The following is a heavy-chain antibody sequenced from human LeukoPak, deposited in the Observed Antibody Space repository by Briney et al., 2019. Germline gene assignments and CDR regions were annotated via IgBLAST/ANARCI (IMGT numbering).Heavy chain of an antibody. J-gene: IGHJ4*02. CDR1: GFTFSSYG. CDR2: IWYDGSNK. CDR3: ARLDEAYYYDSSGYQGIDY. Sequence: GGSLRLSCAASGFTFSSYGMHWVRQAPGKGLEWVAVIWYDGSNKYYADSVKGRFTISRDNSKNTLYLQMNSLRAEDTAVYYCARLDEAYYYDSSGYQGIDYWGQGTLVTVSS. V-gene: IGHV3-33*01. D-gene: IGHD3-22*01.